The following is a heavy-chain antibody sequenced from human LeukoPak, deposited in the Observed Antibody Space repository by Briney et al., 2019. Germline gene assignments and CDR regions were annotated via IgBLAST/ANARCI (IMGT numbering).Heavy chain of an antibody. Sequence: SETLSLTCTVSGGSISRYYWNWIRQPPGKGLEWIGYIYYSGSTDHNPSLKSRVTMSVDTSKSQFSLKLSSVTAADTAVYYCARAWDIVVVVAATSYYGMDVWGQGTTVTVSS. J-gene: IGHJ6*02. CDR1: GGSISRYY. CDR3: ARAWDIVVVVAATSYYGMDV. D-gene: IGHD2-15*01. CDR2: IYYSGST. V-gene: IGHV4-59*08.